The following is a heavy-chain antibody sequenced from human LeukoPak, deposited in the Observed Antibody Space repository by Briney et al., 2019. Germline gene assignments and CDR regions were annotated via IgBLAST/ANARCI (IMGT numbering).Heavy chain of an antibody. Sequence: PGGSLRLSCAASGFAFADYAMHWVRQTPGKGLVWASRINSDGSSTGYADSVKGRFTISRDNAKNTLYLQMNSLRAEDTAVYYCARGDVDTAMVKVLDYWGQGTLVTVSS. V-gene: IGHV3-74*01. J-gene: IGHJ4*02. CDR2: INSDGSST. CDR3: ARGDVDTAMVKVLDY. D-gene: IGHD5-18*01. CDR1: GFAFADYA.